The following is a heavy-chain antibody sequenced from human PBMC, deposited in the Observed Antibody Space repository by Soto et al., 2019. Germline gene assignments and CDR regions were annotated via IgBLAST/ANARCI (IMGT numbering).Heavy chain of an antibody. Sequence: TGESLKISCKGSGYSFTSYWIGWVRQMPGKGLEWMGIIYPDDSDTRYSPSFQGQVTISAGKSISTAYLQWRSLKASDTAMYYCARPFDTSGRYDYWGQGTLVTVSS. CDR3: ARPFDTSGRYDY. CDR2: IYPDDSDT. V-gene: IGHV5-51*01. D-gene: IGHD6-19*01. CDR1: GYSFTSYW. J-gene: IGHJ4*02.